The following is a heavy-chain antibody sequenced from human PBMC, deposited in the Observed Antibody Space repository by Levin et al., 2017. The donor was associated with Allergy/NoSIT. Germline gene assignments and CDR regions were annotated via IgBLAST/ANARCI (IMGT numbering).Heavy chain of an antibody. Sequence: SSETLSLTCAVYGGSFSTYYWNWIRQPPGKGLEWIGEINHSGSTNYNPSLKSRVTISLDTSKNQFSLRLSSVTAADTAVYYCARRYSGHPPGYWGQGTLVTVSS. CDR1: GGSFSTYY. J-gene: IGHJ4*02. CDR2: INHSGST. V-gene: IGHV4-34*01. D-gene: IGHD5-12*01. CDR3: ARRYSGHPPGY.